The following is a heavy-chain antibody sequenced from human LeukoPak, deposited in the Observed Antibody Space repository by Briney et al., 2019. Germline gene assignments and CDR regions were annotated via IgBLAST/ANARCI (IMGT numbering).Heavy chain of an antibody. V-gene: IGHV1-69*05. Sequence: GSSVKVSCKASGGTFSSYAISWVRQAPGQGREWMGRIIPIFGTANYAQKFQGRVTITTDESTSTAYMELSSLRSEDTAEYYCASKGRASVSDYCGQGTLVTVSS. CDR1: GGTFSSYA. CDR2: IIPIFGTA. J-gene: IGHJ4*02. D-gene: IGHD2-21*01. CDR3: ASKGRASVSDY.